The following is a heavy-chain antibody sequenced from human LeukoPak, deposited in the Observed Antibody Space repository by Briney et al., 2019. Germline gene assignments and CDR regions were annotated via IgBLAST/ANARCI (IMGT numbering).Heavy chain of an antibody. CDR1: GGSISSYY. J-gene: IGHJ3*02. V-gene: IGHV4-59*01. Sequence: SETLSLTCTVSGGSISSYYWSWIRQPPGKGLEWIGYIYYSGSTNYNPSLKSRVTIPVDTCKTQFSVKLSSVTAADTAVYYCGRADELARKDSSGYAFDIWGQGTMVTVSS. D-gene: IGHD3-22*01. CDR2: IYYSGST. CDR3: GRADELARKDSSGYAFDI.